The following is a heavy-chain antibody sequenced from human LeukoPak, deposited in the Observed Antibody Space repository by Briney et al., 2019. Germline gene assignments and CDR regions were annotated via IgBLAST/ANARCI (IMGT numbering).Heavy chain of an antibody. J-gene: IGHJ1*01. CDR1: GGSYRRYS. V-gene: IGHV1-69*16. CDR3: TTYGSNIAEYFEH. D-gene: IGHD4-23*01. CDR2: FVPPRGTA. Sequence: SGTVSFKASGGSYRRYSITWVREAPGQGLEWMGGFVPPRGTANYDPKFQGSLTTTTDDSTNKAYMELTSLTSADAAVYYCTTYGSNIAEYFEHWGQGTLVPVSS.